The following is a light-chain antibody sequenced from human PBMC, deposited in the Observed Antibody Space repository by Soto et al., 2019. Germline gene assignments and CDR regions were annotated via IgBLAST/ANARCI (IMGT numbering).Light chain of an antibody. CDR3: QSYDSSLSGYYV. Sequence: QSVLTQPPSVSGAPGQRVTISCTGSSSNIGAGYDVHWYQQLPGTAPKLLIYGNSNRPSGVPDRVSGSKSGTSASLAITGRQAEDEADYYCQSYDSSLSGYYVFGTGTKVTVL. V-gene: IGLV1-40*01. CDR1: SSNIGAGYD. J-gene: IGLJ1*01. CDR2: GNS.